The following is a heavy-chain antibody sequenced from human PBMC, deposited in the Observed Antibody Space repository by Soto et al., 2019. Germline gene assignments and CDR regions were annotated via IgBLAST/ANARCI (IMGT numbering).Heavy chain of an antibody. CDR2: MYSGGST. CDR3: ARGVFGQPDS. J-gene: IGHJ5*01. CDR1: GISVKSNY. Sequence: EVQLVESGGGMVQPGGSLRLSCVASGISVKSNYMNWVRQAPGKGLEWVSIMYSGGSTNYADSVKGRFTISRHNSKDTLSLQMNSLRLEDTATYYSARGVFGQPDSWGQGTLVIVSS. D-gene: IGHD3-10*02. V-gene: IGHV3-53*04.